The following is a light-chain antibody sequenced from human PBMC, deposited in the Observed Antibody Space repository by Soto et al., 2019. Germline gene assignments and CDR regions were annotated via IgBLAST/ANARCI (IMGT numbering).Light chain of an antibody. J-gene: IGKJ4*01. CDR2: DAS. V-gene: IGKV3-11*01. Sequence: EIVLTQSPATLSLSPGERATLSCRASQSVSSDLACYQQKPGQAPRLLIYDASNRATGIPARFSGIGSGTNFTLPISSLEPEYFALYYFQQRSNWPLTFGGGTKVEIK. CDR3: QQRSNWPLT. CDR1: QSVSSD.